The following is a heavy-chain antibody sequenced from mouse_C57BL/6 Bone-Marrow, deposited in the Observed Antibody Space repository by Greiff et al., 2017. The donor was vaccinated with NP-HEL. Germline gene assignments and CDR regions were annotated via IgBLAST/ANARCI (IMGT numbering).Heavy chain of an antibody. J-gene: IGHJ1*03. V-gene: IGHV1-81*01. Sequence: VKLQESGAELARPGASVKLSCKASGYTFTSYGISWVKQRTGQGLEWIGEIYPRSGNTYYNEKFKGKATLTADKSSSTAYMELRSLTSEDSAVYFCARERMGLPYWYFDVWGTGTTVTVSS. CDR1: GYTFTSYG. CDR2: IYPRSGNT. D-gene: IGHD2-2*01. CDR3: ARERMGLPYWYFDV.